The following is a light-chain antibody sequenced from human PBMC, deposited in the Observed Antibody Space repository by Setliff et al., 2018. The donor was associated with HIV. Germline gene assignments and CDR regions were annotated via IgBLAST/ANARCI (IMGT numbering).Light chain of an antibody. CDR3: SSYSSSSTLI. Sequence: QSALAQPASVSGSPGQSITISCTGTSSDVGNYNVVSWYQQHPGKAPKLMIFEVRKRPSGVPDRFSGSKSGNTASLTISGLRAEDEAHYYCSSYSSSSTLIFGGGTKVTVL. J-gene: IGLJ2*01. V-gene: IGLV2-14*02. CDR2: EVR. CDR1: SSDVGNYNV.